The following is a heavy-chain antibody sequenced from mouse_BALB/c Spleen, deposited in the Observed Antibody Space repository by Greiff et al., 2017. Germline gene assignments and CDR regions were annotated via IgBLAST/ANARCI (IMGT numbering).Heavy chain of an antibody. V-gene: IGHV1-39*01. D-gene: IGHD2-1*01. CDR1: GYSFTGYN. CDR3: ARRGGNYGGYAMDY. CDR2: IDPYYGGT. J-gene: IGHJ4*01. Sequence: EVKLMESGPELEKPGASVKISCKASGYSFTGYNMNWVKQSNGKSLEWIGNIDPYYGGTSYNQKFKGKATLTVDKSSSTAYMQLKSLTSEDSAVYYCARRGGNYGGYAMDYWGQGTSVTVSS.